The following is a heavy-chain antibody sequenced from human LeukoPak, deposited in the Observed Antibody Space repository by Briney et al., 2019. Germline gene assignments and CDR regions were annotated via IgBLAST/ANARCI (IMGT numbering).Heavy chain of an antibody. D-gene: IGHD1-1*01. Sequence: GGSLRLSCAASGFTFSSYAMKWVRRAPGKGLEWVSYISTSSSYIYYADSVKGRFIISRDNAKNSLYLQMDSLRAEDTAVYYCARVRTGITGKWYFDFWGRGTLVTVSS. CDR1: GFTFSSYA. V-gene: IGHV3-21*01. J-gene: IGHJ2*01. CDR3: ARVRTGITGKWYFDF. CDR2: ISTSSSYI.